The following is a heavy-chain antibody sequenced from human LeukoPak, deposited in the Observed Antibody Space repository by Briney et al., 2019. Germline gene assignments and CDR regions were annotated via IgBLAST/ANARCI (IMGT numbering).Heavy chain of an antibody. CDR3: AKDLHFYDTSGHYRYYYFGMDV. D-gene: IGHD3-22*01. CDR2: IKSDGSST. Sequence: GGSLRLSCAASGFAFSTYWMHWVRHAPGKGLVWVSRIKSDGSSTTYADFVKGRFTISRDNSKNTLYLQVNSLRAEDTAVYYCAKDLHFYDTSGHYRYYYFGMDVWGQGTTVTVSS. V-gene: IGHV3-74*03. CDR1: GFAFSTYW. J-gene: IGHJ6*02.